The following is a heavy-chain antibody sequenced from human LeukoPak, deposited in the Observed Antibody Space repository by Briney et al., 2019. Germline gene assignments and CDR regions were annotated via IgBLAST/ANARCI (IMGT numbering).Heavy chain of an antibody. V-gene: IGHV3-21*01. Sequence: GGSLRLSCAASGFTFSSYSMNWVRQAPGKGLEWVSSISGSSSYIYYADSVKGRFTISRDNAKNSLYLQMNSLRAEDTAVYYCAGAYSSSSLFILWGQGTLVTVSS. J-gene: IGHJ4*02. CDR3: AGAYSSSSLFIL. CDR2: ISGSSSYI. D-gene: IGHD6-6*01. CDR1: GFTFSSYS.